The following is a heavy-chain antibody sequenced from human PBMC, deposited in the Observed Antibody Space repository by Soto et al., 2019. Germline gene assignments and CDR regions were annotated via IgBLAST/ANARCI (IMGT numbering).Heavy chain of an antibody. V-gene: IGHV4-59*01. CDR3: SRDNGYSYGYTLDH. J-gene: IGHJ4*01. Sequence: SETLSLTCTVSGGSISSYYWSWIRQPPGKGPEWIGYIYYSGSTNYNPSLKSRVTISVDTSKNQFSLKLSSVTAADTAVYYCSRDNGYSYGYTLDHWGQGTLVTVSS. D-gene: IGHD5-18*01. CDR2: IYYSGST. CDR1: GGSISSYY.